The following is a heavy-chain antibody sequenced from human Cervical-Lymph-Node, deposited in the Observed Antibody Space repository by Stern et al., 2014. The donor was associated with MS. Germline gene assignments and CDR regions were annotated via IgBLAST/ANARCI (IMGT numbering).Heavy chain of an antibody. CDR2: ISAYNGNT. Sequence: QVQLVQSGAEVKKPGASVKVSCKASGYTFTSYGISWVRQAPGQGLAWMGGISAYNGNTNYGEKLQGRVTMTTDTSTSAAFMELRSLRSDDTAVYYCARXXRITMIVVVIGGGDYYYYGMDVWGQGTTVTVSS. CDR3: ARXXRITMIVVVIGGGDYYYYGMDV. J-gene: IGHJ6*02. CDR1: GYTFTSYG. V-gene: IGHV1-18*01. D-gene: IGHD3-22*01.